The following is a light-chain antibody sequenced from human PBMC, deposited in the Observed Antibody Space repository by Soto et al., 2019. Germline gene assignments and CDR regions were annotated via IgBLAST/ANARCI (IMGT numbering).Light chain of an antibody. CDR1: SDSIASNY. CDR2: EDN. Sequence: NFMLTQPHSVSESPGKTVTISCTRSSDSIASNYVQWYQQRPGSAPTIVIFEDNQRPSGVPDRFSGSTDGSSNSASLTISGLQTEDEADYYCQSYDSRLSGSLFGGGTKVTVL. J-gene: IGLJ2*01. CDR3: QSYDSRLSGSL. V-gene: IGLV6-57*04.